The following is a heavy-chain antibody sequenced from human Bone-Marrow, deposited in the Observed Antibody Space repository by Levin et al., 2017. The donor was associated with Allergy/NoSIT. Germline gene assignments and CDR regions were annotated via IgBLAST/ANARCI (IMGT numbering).Heavy chain of an antibody. V-gene: IGHV3-53*01. CDR2: IYTSGST. J-gene: IGHJ4*02. Sequence: HAGGSLRLSCAASGFSVSANYMSWVRQAPGMGLEWVALIYTSGSTYYADSVKGRFTISRDNSKTTLHLQMSRLRAEDTAVYFCARVLGGEYTYGLDYWGQGTLVTVSS. CDR1: GFSVSANY. CDR3: ARVLGGEYTYGLDY. D-gene: IGHD5-18*01.